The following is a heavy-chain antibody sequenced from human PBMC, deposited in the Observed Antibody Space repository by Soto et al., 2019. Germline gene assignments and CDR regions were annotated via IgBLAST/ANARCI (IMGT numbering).Heavy chain of an antibody. CDR2: ISSSSSTI. V-gene: IGHV3-48*04. CDR1: GCTFSSYS. Sequence: GGSLRLACAASGCTFSSYSMNWIRQAPGKGLEWVSYISSSSSTIYYADSVKGRFTISRDNAKNSLYLQMNSLRAEDTAVYYCARSRDSSGRWGFDYWGQGTLVTVSS. D-gene: IGHD6-19*01. CDR3: ARSRDSSGRWGFDY. J-gene: IGHJ4*02.